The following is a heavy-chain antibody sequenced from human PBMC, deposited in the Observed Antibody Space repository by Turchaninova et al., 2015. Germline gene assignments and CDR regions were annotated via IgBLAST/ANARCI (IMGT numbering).Heavy chain of an antibody. Sequence: EVQLVESGGGLVQPGGSLRWSCAASGVAFNSVAMNVVRQAPGNGVEWVSASRGSGGSTYSADAWKGRFTISRDNSKNTLYMQMNSLRAEDTAVYYCAKDEGVGATTLWGVDYWGRGTLVTVSS. V-gene: IGHV3-23*04. J-gene: IGHJ4*02. CDR1: GVAFNSVA. CDR2: SRGSGGST. D-gene: IGHD1-26*01. CDR3: AKDEGVGATTLWGVDY.